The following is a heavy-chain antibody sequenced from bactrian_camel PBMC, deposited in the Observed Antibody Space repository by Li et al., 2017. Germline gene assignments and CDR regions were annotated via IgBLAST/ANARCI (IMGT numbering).Heavy chain of an antibody. V-gene: IGHV3S6*01. J-gene: IGHJ4*01. D-gene: IGHD5*01. CDR3: AAGAAGLRGVPMDWDREVRWNY. CDR2: IYRDNGYT. CDR1: GFTGSSGTC. Sequence: HVQLVESGGGTVQAGGSLKVSCTASGFTGSSGTCTAWFRQAPGKERERVATIYRDNGYTSYADSVKGRFTISRDNARNLLYLQMDSLKPEDTATYYCAAGAAGLRGVPMDWDREVRWNYWGQGTQVTVS.